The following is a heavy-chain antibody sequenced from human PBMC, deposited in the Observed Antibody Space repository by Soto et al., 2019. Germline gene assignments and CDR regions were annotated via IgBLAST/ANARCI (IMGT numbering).Heavy chain of an antibody. CDR3: ARGDDYGDYVTAGFDP. CDR2: IYHSGST. CDR1: GGSISSGGYS. D-gene: IGHD4-17*01. Sequence: PWETLSLTCAVSGGSISSGGYSWSWIRQPPGKGLEWIGYIYHSGSTYYNPSLKSRVTISVDRSKNQFSLKLSSVTAADTAVYYCARGDDYGDYVTAGFDPWGQGTLVTVSS. V-gene: IGHV4-30-2*01. J-gene: IGHJ5*02.